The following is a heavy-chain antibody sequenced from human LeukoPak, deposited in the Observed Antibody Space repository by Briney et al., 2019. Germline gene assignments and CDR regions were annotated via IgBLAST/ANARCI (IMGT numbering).Heavy chain of an antibody. CDR1: GGSFSGYY. CDR2: INHSGST. J-gene: IGHJ4*02. CDR3: ARERRLLGRRYFDWLLPPLFDY. V-gene: IGHV4-34*01. Sequence: SETLSLTCAVYGGSFSGYYWSWIRQPPGKGLEWIGEINHSGSTNYNPSLKSRVTISVDTSKNQFSLKLSSVTAADTAVYYCARERRLLGRRYFDWLLPPLFDYWGQGTLVTVSS. D-gene: IGHD3-9*01.